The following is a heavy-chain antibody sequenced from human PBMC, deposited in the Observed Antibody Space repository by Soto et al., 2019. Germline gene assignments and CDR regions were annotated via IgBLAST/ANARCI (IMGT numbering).Heavy chain of an antibody. J-gene: IGHJ6*04. D-gene: IGHD4-4*01. CDR1: GFTFSSYW. CDR3: ARSSVTTGYGMDV. CDR2: LNSDGSSI. V-gene: IGHV3-74*01. Sequence: PGGSLRLSCAASGFTFSSYWMHWVRQAPGKGLVWVSRLNSDGSSISYADSVKGRFTISRDNAKNTLYLQMNSLRAEDTAVYYCARSSVTTGYGMDVWGKGTTVTVSS.